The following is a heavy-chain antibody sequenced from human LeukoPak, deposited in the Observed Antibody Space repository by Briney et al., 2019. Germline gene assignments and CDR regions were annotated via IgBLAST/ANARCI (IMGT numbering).Heavy chain of an antibody. CDR3: ARGAYDAFYI. Sequence: ASVKVSCKASGGTFNSYAIVWVRQAPGQGLEWVGGIIPIYDTSHYSQKFQGRVTITTDESTNTAYMELSSLRSEDTAVYYCARGAYDAFYIWGQGTMVTVSS. J-gene: IGHJ3*02. V-gene: IGHV1-69*05. CDR2: IIPIYDTS. CDR1: GGTFNSYA.